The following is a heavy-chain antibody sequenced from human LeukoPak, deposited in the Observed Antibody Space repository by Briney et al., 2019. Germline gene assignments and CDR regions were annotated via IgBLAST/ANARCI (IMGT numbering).Heavy chain of an antibody. V-gene: IGHV3-33*01. Sequence: PGKSLRLSCVASGFDFTRFAFHWVRQDPGKGLEWVSVIWDDGSYEYYADSVKGRFSVSRDNSKNTHYLQMNSLRVDDTAVYFCARDASGRAVRGWIDPWGQGTLVTVSS. CDR2: IWDDGSYE. CDR3: ARDASGRAVRGWIDP. D-gene: IGHD3-10*01. J-gene: IGHJ5*02. CDR1: GFDFTRFA.